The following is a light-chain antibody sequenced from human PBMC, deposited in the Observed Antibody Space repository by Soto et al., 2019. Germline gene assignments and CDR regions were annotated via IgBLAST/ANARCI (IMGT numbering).Light chain of an antibody. CDR3: QQRSNWPRLT. CDR1: QSVDTY. Sequence: ETVMTQSPATLSVSPGDRATLSCRASQSVDTYLAWYQQKPGQAPRLLIYGASTRATGIPARFSGSGSGTDFTLTISSLEPEDFAVYYCQQRSNWPRLTFGGGTKVDIK. V-gene: IGKV3-11*01. J-gene: IGKJ4*01. CDR2: GAS.